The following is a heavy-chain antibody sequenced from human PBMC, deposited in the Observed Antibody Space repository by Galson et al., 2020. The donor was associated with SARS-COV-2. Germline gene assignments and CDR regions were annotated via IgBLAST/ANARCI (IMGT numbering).Heavy chain of an antibody. CDR2: IYHSGTT. J-gene: IGHJ3*02. D-gene: IGHD3-10*01. Sequence: SETLSLTCTVSGGSISTDGHFWTWIRQPPGKALEWIGSIYHSGTTYYNPSLKSRLSIAVDTSQNQFPLRLRSVPAADTAVYFCARTAGERDIWGQGTMVTVSS. CDR1: GGSISTDGHF. CDR3: ARTAGERDI. V-gene: IGHV4-31*03.